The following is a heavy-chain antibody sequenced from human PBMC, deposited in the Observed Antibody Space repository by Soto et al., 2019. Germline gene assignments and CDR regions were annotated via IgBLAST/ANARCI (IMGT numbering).Heavy chain of an antibody. D-gene: IGHD2-2*01. V-gene: IGHV1-2*02. Sequence: QVQLVQSGADVKTPGASVRVSCKASGYTFTGYYVHWVREAPGQGLEWMGWINPETGGTSYAQKFQGRVTLSRDTSINTAYLELSRLRFDDAAVYFCARERYQVISDGMVVWGQGTTVTVSS. CDR3: ARERYQVISDGMVV. CDR1: GYTFTGYY. J-gene: IGHJ6*02. CDR2: INPETGGT.